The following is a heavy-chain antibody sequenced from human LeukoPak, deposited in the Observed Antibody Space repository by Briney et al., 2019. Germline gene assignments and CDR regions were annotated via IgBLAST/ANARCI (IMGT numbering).Heavy chain of an antibody. V-gene: IGHV3-30*02. D-gene: IGHD6-13*01. CDR1: GFTFSRYA. Sequence: GGSLRLSCAAAGFTFSRYALHWVRQAPGKGLERVAFIRYDGSNKYYADFVKGRFTISRDNAKNSLYLQMNSLRAEETAVYYCARGFKYSRSWSTSGAFDIWGQGTMVTVSS. CDR2: IRYDGSNK. CDR3: ARGFKYSRSWSTSGAFDI. J-gene: IGHJ3*02.